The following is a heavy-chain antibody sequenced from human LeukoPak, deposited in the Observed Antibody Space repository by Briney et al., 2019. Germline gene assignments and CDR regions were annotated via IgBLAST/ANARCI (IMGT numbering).Heavy chain of an antibody. V-gene: IGHV4-39*01. Sequence: PSETLSLACTVSGGSISSSSYYWGWIRQPPGKGLEWIGSIYYSGSTYYNPSLKSRVTISVDTSKNQFSLKLSSVTAADTAVYYCARGRITYYDFWSGAFDFWGQGTMVTVSS. D-gene: IGHD3-3*01. CDR3: ARGRITYYDFWSGAFDF. CDR1: GGSISSSSYY. J-gene: IGHJ3*01. CDR2: IYYSGST.